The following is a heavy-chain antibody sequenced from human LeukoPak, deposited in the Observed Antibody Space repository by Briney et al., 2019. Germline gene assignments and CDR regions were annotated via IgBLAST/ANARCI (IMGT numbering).Heavy chain of an antibody. V-gene: IGHV4-34*01. CDR2: INHSRST. J-gene: IGHJ4*02. Sequence: SETLSLTCAVYGASFSGYYWSWIRQPPGKGLEWIGEINHSRSTNYNPSLKSRVTISVDTSKNQFSLKLSSVTAADTAVYYCAREGRSRGIDYWGQGTLVTVSS. D-gene: IGHD2-15*01. CDR1: GASFSGYY. CDR3: AREGRSRGIDY.